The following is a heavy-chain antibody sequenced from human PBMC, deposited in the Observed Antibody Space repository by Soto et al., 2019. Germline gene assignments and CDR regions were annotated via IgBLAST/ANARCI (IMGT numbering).Heavy chain of an antibody. J-gene: IGHJ4*02. Sequence: EVQLVESGGGLVQPGGSLRLSCAASGFTFSHYWMTWVRQAPGKGLEWVANMEEDGSEKNYVDSVKGRFTISRDNAKNSLYLQMNSLRAEDTAMYYCARGGSESDYWGQGTLVTVSS. CDR2: MEEDGSEK. V-gene: IGHV3-7*01. CDR3: ARGGSESDY. D-gene: IGHD3-16*01. CDR1: GFTFSHYW.